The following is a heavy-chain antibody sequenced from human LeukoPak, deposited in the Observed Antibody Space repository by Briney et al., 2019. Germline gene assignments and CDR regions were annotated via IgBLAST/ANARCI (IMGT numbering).Heavy chain of an antibody. Sequence: ASVKVCCKASGYTFTSYYMHWVRQAPGQGVEWMGWINPNSGGTNYAQKFQGRVTMTRDTSISTAYMELSRLRSDDTAVYYCATTRGITQASQLLWFGELLYPPAFDIWGQGTMVTVSS. J-gene: IGHJ3*02. CDR2: INPNSGGT. V-gene: IGHV1-2*02. CDR3: ATTRGITQASQLLWFGELLYPPAFDI. CDR1: GYTFTSYY. D-gene: IGHD3-10*01.